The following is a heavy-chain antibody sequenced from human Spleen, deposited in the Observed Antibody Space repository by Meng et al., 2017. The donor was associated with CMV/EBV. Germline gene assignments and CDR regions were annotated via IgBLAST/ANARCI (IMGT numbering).Heavy chain of an antibody. J-gene: IGHJ4*02. CDR1: GYTFTSYG. CDR3: ASLGVGATMRDY. D-gene: IGHD1-26*01. Sequence: VKLVQSGAEVNKPGASVKVSCKASGYTFTSYGISWVRQAPGQGLEWMGGIIPIFGTANYAQKFQGRVTITADESTSTAYMELSSLRSEDTAVYYCASLGVGATMRDYWGQGTLVTVSS. V-gene: IGHV1-69*13. CDR2: IIPIFGTA.